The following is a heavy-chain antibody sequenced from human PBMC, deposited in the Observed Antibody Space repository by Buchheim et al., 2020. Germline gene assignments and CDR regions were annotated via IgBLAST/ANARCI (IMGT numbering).Heavy chain of an antibody. CDR2: INHSGST. J-gene: IGHJ6*03. Sequence: QVQLQQWGAGLLKPSETLSLTCAVYGGSFSGYYWSWIRQPPGKGLEWIGEINHSGSTNYNPSLKNRVTISVDTSKNQFSLKLSSVTAADTAVYYCARGYDFWSGNYYYMDVWGKGTT. D-gene: IGHD3-3*01. V-gene: IGHV4-34*01. CDR3: ARGYDFWSGNYYYMDV. CDR1: GGSFSGYY.